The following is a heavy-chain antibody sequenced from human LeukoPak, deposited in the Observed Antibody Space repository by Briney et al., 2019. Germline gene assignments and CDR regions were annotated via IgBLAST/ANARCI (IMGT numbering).Heavy chain of an antibody. V-gene: IGHV4-34*01. CDR2: INHSGST. Sequence: SETLSLTCAVYGGSFSGYYWSWIRQPPGKGLEWIGEINHSGSTNYNPSLKSRVTISVDTSKNQFSLKLSSVTAADTAVYYCARATYYYDSSGYAFDIWGQGTMVTVSS. J-gene: IGHJ3*02. CDR1: GGSFSGYY. D-gene: IGHD3-22*01. CDR3: ARATYYYDSSGYAFDI.